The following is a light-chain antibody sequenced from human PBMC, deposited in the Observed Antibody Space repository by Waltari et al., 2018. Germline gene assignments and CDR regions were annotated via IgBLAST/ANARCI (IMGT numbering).Light chain of an antibody. CDR2: AAS. J-gene: IGKJ4*01. CDR3: QQSYSTPLT. V-gene: IGKV1-39*01. Sequence: DIQMTQSPSSLSASVGDSVTITCRASQSISSYLNWYQQKPGKAPKLLSYAASSLQSGVPSRFSGSGSGTDVTLTISSLQPEDFATYYCQQSYSTPLTFGGGTKVEIK. CDR1: QSISSY.